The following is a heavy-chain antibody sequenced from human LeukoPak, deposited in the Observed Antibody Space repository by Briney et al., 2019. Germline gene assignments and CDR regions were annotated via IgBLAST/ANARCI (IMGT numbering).Heavy chain of an antibody. V-gene: IGHV3-7*01. CDR2: IKQEGSEK. D-gene: IGHD5-18*01. J-gene: IGHJ4*02. CDR1: GFTFSSYW. CDR3: ARVATGGYSYGYNSKPSYYFDY. Sequence: GGSLRLSCAASGFTFSSYWMSWVRQAPGKGLEWVANIKQEGSEKYYVDSVKGRFTISRDNAKNSLYLQMNSLRAEDTAVYYCARVATGGYSYGYNSKPSYYFDYWGQGTLVTVSS.